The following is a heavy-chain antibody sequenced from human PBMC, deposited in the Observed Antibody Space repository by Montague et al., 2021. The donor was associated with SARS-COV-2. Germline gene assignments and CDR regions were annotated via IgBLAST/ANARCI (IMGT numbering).Heavy chain of an antibody. CDR3: ARGPRITMIVVVITDIWFDP. D-gene: IGHD3-22*01. CDR1: GGSFSGYY. J-gene: IGHJ5*02. V-gene: IGHV4-34*01. CDR2: INHSGRT. Sequence: SETLSLTCAVYGGSFSGYYWSWIRQPPGKGLEWIGEINHSGRTNKNPSPKIQVPLPVDTSKNQSSLKLSSVTAADTAVYYCARGPRITMIVVVITDIWFDPWGQGTLVTVSS.